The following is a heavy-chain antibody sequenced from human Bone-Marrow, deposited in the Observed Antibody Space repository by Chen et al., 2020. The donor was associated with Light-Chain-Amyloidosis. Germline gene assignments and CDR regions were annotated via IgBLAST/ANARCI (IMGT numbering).Heavy chain of an antibody. J-gene: IGHJ4*02. CDR3: ARTTLRYLDY. V-gene: IGHV3-74*01. D-gene: IGHD3-9*01. CDR1: GFSFSTYC. CDR2: TNGGGTST. Sequence: EVLLVESGGEVVQPGGSLRLPCTASGFSFSTYCMHWVRQSPGKGLVSVSRTNGGGTSTTYADSVTGRFTVSRDNTKNTMYLEMNSLRVEDTDVDYCARTTLRYLDYWGQGTLVTVSS.